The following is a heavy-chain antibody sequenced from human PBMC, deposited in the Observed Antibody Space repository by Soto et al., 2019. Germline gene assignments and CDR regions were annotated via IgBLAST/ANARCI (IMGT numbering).Heavy chain of an antibody. CDR1: GGSISSSNW. V-gene: IGHV4-4*02. Sequence: SETLSLTCAVSGGSISSSNWWSWVRQPPGKGLEWIGEIYHSGSTNYNPSLKSRVTISVDKSKNQFSLKLSSVTAADTAVYYCARTDYGDYYYYGMDVWGQGTTVTVSS. CDR3: ARTDYGDYYYYGMDV. D-gene: IGHD4-17*01. CDR2: IYHSGST. J-gene: IGHJ6*02.